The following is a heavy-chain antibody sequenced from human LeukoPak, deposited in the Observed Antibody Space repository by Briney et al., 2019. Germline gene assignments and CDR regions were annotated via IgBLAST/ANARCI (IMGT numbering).Heavy chain of an antibody. CDR1: GYTFTSYY. CDR2: INPSGGST. V-gene: IGHV1-46*01. CDR3: ARDRLRLGYERTNWFDP. D-gene: IGHD2-15*01. J-gene: IGHJ5*02. Sequence: ASVKVSCKASGYTFTSYYMHWVRQAPGQGLEWMGIINPSGGSTSYAQKFQGRVTMTRDTSISTAYLEVSRLRSDDTAVYYCARDRLRLGYERTNWFDPWGQGTLVTVSS.